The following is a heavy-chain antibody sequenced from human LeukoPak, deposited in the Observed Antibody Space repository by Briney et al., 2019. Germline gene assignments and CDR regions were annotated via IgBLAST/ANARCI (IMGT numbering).Heavy chain of an antibody. CDR1: GFTFSSYA. V-gene: IGHV3-23*01. CDR2: ISGSGGST. D-gene: IGHD3-10*01. CDR3: AKDKSYYYDSGSYGLDY. J-gene: IGHJ4*02. Sequence: GGSLRLSCAASGFTFSSYAMSWVRQAPGKGLEWVSAISGSGGSTYYADSVKGRFTISRDNSKNTLYLQMNSLRAEDAAVYYCAKDKSYYYDSGSYGLDYWGQGTLVTVSS.